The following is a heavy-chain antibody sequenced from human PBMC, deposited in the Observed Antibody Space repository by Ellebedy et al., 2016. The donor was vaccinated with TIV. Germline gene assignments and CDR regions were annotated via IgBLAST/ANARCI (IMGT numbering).Heavy chain of an antibody. D-gene: IGHD3-22*01. V-gene: IGHV5-51*01. J-gene: IGHJ5*02. CDR2: IYPGDSDT. Sequence: GESLKISCMGSGYSFTSYWIGWVRQMPGKGLEWMGIIYPGDSDTRYSPSFQGQVTISADKSISTAYLQWSSLKASDTAMYYCARLHVDNYYDSSGSWFDPWGQGTLVTVSS. CDR1: GYSFTSYW. CDR3: ARLHVDNYYDSSGSWFDP.